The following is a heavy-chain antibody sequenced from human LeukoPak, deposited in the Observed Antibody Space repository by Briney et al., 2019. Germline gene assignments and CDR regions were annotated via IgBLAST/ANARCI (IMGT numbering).Heavy chain of an antibody. CDR3: AKKALRNHYYYYGMDV. J-gene: IGHJ6*02. CDR2: ISGSGGST. CDR1: GFTFSSYA. Sequence: SGGSLRLSCAASGFTFSSYAVSWVRQAPGKGLEWVSAISGSGGSTYYADSVKGRFTISRDNSKNTLYLQMNSLRAEDTAVYYCAKKALRNHYYYYGMDVWGQGTTVTVSS. V-gene: IGHV3-23*01. D-gene: IGHD5-12*01.